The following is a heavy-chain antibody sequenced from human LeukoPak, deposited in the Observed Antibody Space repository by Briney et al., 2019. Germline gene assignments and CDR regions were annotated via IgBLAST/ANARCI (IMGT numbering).Heavy chain of an antibody. CDR3: AKSIYDSSGYYTGYDAFDI. CDR1: GFTFSSYA. CDR2: ISGSGGST. V-gene: IGHV3-23*01. D-gene: IGHD3-22*01. J-gene: IGHJ3*02. Sequence: GGSLRLSCAASGFTFSSYAMSWVRQAPGKVLEWVSAISGSGGSTYYADSVKGRFTISRDNSKNTLYLQMNSLRAEDTAVYYCAKSIYDSSGYYTGYDAFDIWGQGTMVTVSS.